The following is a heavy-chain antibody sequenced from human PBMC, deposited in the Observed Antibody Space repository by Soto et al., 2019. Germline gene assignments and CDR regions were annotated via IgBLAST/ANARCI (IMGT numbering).Heavy chain of an antibody. CDR1: GFTFSSYG. CDR2: ISYDGSNK. D-gene: IGHD6-13*01. Sequence: QVQLVESGGGVVQPGRSLRLSCAASGFTFSSYGMHWVRQAPGKGLEWVAVISYDGSNKYYADSVKGRFTISRDNSKNTLYLQMNSLRAEDTAVYYGANGMYSSSWYFDYWGQGTLVTVSS. CDR3: ANGMYSSSWYFDY. V-gene: IGHV3-30*18. J-gene: IGHJ4*02.